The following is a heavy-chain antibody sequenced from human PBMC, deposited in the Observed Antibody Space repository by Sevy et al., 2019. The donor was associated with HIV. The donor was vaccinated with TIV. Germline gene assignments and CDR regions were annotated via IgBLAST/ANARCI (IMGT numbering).Heavy chain of an antibody. CDR2: VDNDGSGT. Sequence: GGSLRLSCAASGFTFTNYWMNWVRQAPGKGLDWISRVDNDGSGTNYADSVKGRFTISRDNAKNTVYLQMNSLRAEDTAVYYCTRDMHGIDYWGQGTLVTVSS. CDR1: GFTFTNYW. D-gene: IGHD2-15*01. CDR3: TRDMHGIDY. V-gene: IGHV3-74*01. J-gene: IGHJ4*02.